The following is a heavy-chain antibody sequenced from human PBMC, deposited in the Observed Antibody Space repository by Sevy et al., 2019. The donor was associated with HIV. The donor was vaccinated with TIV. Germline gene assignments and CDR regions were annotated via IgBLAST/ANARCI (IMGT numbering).Heavy chain of an antibody. J-gene: IGHJ4*02. Sequence: GGSLRLSCAASGFPVSSNYMSWVRQAPGKGLEWVSVIYSDGSTYHADSVKGRFTISRDNSKNTLYLQMNSLRVEDTAVYHCARGKSGYGYGLDYWGQGTLVTVSS. D-gene: IGHD5-18*01. CDR3: ARGKSGYGYGLDY. CDR1: GFPVSSNY. CDR2: IYSDGST. V-gene: IGHV3-66*01.